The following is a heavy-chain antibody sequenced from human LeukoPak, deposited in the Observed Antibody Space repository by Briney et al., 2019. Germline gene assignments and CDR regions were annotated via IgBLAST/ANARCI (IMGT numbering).Heavy chain of an antibody. D-gene: IGHD3-22*01. CDR3: AKEGITMIVVVSQSFDY. V-gene: IGHV3-23*01. CDR2: ISGSGGST. CDR1: GFTFSSYA. Sequence: GGSLRLSCAASGFTFSSYAMSWVRQAPGKGLEWVSAISGSGGSTYYADSVKGRFTISRDNSKNTLYLQMNSLRAEDTAVYYCAKEGITMIVVVSQSFDYWGQGTLVTVSS. J-gene: IGHJ4*02.